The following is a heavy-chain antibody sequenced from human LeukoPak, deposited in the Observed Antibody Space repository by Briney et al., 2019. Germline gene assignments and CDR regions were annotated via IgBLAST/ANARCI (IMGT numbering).Heavy chain of an antibody. CDR2: ITGSGDST. Sequence: GGSLRLSCAASGFIFSSHAMSWVRQAPGKGLEWVSGITGSGDSTYYADSVMGRFTISRDNSKNTLYLQMNSLRAEDTAVYYCAKDRIAARPGWFDPWGQGTLVTVSS. CDR3: AKDRIAARPGWFDP. CDR1: GFIFSSHA. D-gene: IGHD6-6*01. V-gene: IGHV3-23*01. J-gene: IGHJ5*02.